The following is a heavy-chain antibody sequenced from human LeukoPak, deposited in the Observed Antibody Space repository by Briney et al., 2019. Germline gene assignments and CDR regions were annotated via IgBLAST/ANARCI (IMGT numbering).Heavy chain of an antibody. CDR3: ARVRGAVAPGEGYYYYYMDV. V-gene: IGHV1-8*01. Sequence: ASVKVSCKASGYTFTSYDINWVRQATGQGLEWMGWMNPNSGNTGYAQKFQGRVTMTRNTSISTAYMELSSLRSEDTAVYYCARVRGAVAPGEGYYYYYMDVWGKGTTVTVSS. CDR2: MNPNSGNT. D-gene: IGHD3-10*01. CDR1: GYTFTSYD. J-gene: IGHJ6*03.